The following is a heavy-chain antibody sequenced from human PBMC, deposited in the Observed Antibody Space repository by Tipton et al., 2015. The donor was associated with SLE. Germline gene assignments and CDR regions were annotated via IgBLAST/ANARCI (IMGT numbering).Heavy chain of an antibody. J-gene: IGHJ6*03. CDR3: AREFPGYYYYMDV. V-gene: IGHV3-74*01. CDR2: INSDGSST. Sequence: SLRLSCAASGFTLSSYWMHWVRQAPGKGLVWVSRINSDGSSTSYADSVKGRFTISRDNAKNTLHLQMNSLRAEDTAVYYCAREFPGYYYYMDVWGIGTTVTVSS. CDR1: GFTLSSYW.